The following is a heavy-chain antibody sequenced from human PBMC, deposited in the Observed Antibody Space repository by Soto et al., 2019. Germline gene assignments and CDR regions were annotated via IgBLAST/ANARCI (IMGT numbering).Heavy chain of an antibody. CDR2: IIPILGIA. D-gene: IGHD6-13*01. Sequence: QVQLVQSGAEVKKPGSSVNVSCKASGGTFSSYTISWVRQAPGQGLEWMGRIIPILGIANYAQKFQGRVTITAEKSTSTAYMELSSLRSEDTAVYYCAREGYSSSAFDIWGQGTMVTVSS. V-gene: IGHV1-69*08. CDR3: AREGYSSSAFDI. J-gene: IGHJ3*02. CDR1: GGTFSSYT.